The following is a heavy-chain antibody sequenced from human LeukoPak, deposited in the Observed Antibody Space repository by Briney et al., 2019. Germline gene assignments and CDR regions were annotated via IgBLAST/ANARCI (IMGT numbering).Heavy chain of an antibody. J-gene: IGHJ3*02. CDR3: ARVRTGVGYYYGGRAFDI. V-gene: IGHV1-18*01. CDR1: GGTFSSCA. D-gene: IGHD3-22*01. Sequence: GASVKVSCKASGGTFSSCAISWVRQAPGQGLEWMGWISAYNGNTNYAQKLQGRVTMTTDTSTSTAYMELRSLRSDDTAVYYCARVRTGVGYYYGGRAFDIWGQGTMVTVSS. CDR2: ISAYNGNT.